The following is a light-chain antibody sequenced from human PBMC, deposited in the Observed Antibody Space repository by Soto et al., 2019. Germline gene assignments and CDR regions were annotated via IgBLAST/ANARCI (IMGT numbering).Light chain of an antibody. V-gene: IGLV2-14*01. CDR3: SSYTSSINWV. CDR1: SSDVGGYNY. Sequence: QSALTQPASVSGSPGQSITISCTGTSSDVGGYNYVSWYQQYPGKAPKLMIYEVTNRPSGVSNRFSGSKSGNTASLAISGLQAEDEADYYCSSYTSSINWVFGGGTKLTVL. J-gene: IGLJ3*02. CDR2: EVT.